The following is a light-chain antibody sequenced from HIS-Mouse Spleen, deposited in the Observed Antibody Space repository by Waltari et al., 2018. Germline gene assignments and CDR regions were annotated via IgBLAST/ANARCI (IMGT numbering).Light chain of an antibody. V-gene: IGLV3-25*03. CDR1: NIGSKS. J-gene: IGLJ2*01. CDR2: KDS. Sequence: SYVLTQPPSVSVAPGKTARITCGGNNIGSKSVHWYQQKPGQAPVLGIYKDSERPSGFPERLSGSSSGTTVTLTISGVQAEDEADYYCQSADSSGTYPVFGGGTKLTVL. CDR3: QSADSSGTYPV.